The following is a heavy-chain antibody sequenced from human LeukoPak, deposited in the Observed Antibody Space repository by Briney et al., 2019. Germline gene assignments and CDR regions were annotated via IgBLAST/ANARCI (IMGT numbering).Heavy chain of an antibody. Sequence: GGSLRLSCAASGFTVSSNYMGWVRQAPGKGLEWVSIIYSGGSTYYADSVKGRFTISRDNSKKTLYLQMDSLRAEDTAVYYCARGLAVAGTGFDYWAQGTLVTVSS. J-gene: IGHJ4*02. V-gene: IGHV3-66*01. CDR1: GFTVSSNY. CDR3: ARGLAVAGTGFDY. CDR2: IYSGGST. D-gene: IGHD6-19*01.